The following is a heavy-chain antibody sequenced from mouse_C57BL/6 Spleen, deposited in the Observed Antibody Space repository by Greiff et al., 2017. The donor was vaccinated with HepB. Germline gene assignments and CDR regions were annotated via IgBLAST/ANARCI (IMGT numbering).Heavy chain of an antibody. V-gene: IGHV7-3*01. Sequence: EVKLQESGGGLVQPGGSLSLSCAASGFTFTDYYMSWVRQPPGKALEWLGFIRNKANGYTTEYSASVKGRFTISRDNSQSILYLQMNALRAEDSATYYCASSSDYYGSSPYYAMDYWGQGTSVTVSS. CDR3: ASSSDYYGSSPYYAMDY. D-gene: IGHD1-1*01. CDR1: GFTFTDYY. J-gene: IGHJ4*01. CDR2: IRNKANGYTT.